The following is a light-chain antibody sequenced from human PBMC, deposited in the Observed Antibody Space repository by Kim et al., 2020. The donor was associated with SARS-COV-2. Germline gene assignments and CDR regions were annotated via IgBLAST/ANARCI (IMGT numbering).Light chain of an antibody. J-gene: IGLJ2*01. V-gene: IGLV3-21*03. CDR2: ETS. Sequence: SYELTQPPSLSVAPGNVARITCGGDSLGSKNVQWYQQKSGRAPVLVVSETSSRPSGIPERVSGSISGNEATLTITRVEAGDEADYYCQVWHSAQVIFGGGTQLTVL. CDR3: QVWHSAQVI. CDR1: SLGSKN.